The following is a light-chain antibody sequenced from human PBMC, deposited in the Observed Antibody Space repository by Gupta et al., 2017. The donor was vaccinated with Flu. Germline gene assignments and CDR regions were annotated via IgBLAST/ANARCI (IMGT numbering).Light chain of an antibody. CDR3: QQYNKGPS. CDR1: QSRGGN. Sequence: APSTLSVALGERATSCCRASQSRGGNVAWYQQRPGEATRLVMDGAYFRATGVPARFSCRGAGTEFTLTISSLESDDFAIYYCQQYNKGPSFGQGTKLEI. CDR2: GAY. V-gene: IGKV3-15*01. J-gene: IGKJ2*03.